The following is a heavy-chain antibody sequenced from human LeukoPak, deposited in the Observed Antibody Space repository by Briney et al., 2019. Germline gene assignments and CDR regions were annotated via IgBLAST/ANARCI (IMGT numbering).Heavy chain of an antibody. J-gene: IGHJ4*02. V-gene: IGHV3-21*01. CDR3: VRESVYYDSSAYYNVLDY. CDR2: ITSSSDYI. CDR1: GFTFSSHS. Sequence: GGSLRLSCAASGFTFSSHSMNWVRQAPGKGLEWVSVITSSSDYIYYADSLKGRFTVSRDNAKNSLYLQLNSLRAEDTAVYYCVRESVYYDSSAYYNVLDYWGQGTLVTVSS. D-gene: IGHD3-22*01.